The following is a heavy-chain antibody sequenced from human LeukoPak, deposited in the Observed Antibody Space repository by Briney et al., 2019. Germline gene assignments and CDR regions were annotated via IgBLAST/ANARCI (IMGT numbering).Heavy chain of an antibody. CDR2: INTNTGNP. D-gene: IGHD2-8*01. Sequence: ASVKVSCKASGYTFTGYYMHWVRQAPGQGLEWMGWINTNTGNPTYAQGFTGRFVFSLDTSVSTAYLQISSLKAEDTAVYYCARVSHCTNGVRYTAFDYWGQGTLVTVSS. CDR1: GYTFTGYY. CDR3: ARVSHCTNGVRYTAFDY. J-gene: IGHJ4*02. V-gene: IGHV7-4-1*02.